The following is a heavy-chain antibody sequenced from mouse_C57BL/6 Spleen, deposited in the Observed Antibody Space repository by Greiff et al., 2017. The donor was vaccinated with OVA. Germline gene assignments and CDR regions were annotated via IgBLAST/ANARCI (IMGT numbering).Heavy chain of an antibody. CDR1: FSSFPPSP. CDR3: ARREWLSY. Sequence: FPLQQPGPSLFPPVSSFPLSFTSSFSSFPPSPLTFFHPPPLNILYFILLINPNYRTTSYNQKFKGKATLTVDQSSSTAYMQLNSLTSEDSAVYYCARREWLSYWGQGTLVTVSA. J-gene: IGHJ3*01. CDR2: INPNYRTT. V-gene: IGHV1-39*01.